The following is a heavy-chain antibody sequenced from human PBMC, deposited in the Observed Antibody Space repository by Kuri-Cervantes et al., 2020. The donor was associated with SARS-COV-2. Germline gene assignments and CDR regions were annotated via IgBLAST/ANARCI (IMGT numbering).Heavy chain of an antibody. CDR2: TIPIFGTA. CDR1: GGTFSSYA. D-gene: IGHD3-10*01. Sequence: SVKVSCKASGGTFSSYAISWVRQAPGQGLEWMGGTIPIFGTANYAQKFQGRVTITADESTSTAYMELSSLRSEDTAVYYCARGSYGSGSYWYYYYGMDVWGQGTTVTVSS. CDR3: ARGSYGSGSYWYYYYGMDV. V-gene: IGHV1-69*13. J-gene: IGHJ6*02.